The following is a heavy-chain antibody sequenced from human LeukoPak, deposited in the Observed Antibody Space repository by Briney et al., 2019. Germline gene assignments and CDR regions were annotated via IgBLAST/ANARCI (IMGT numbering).Heavy chain of an antibody. D-gene: IGHD6-19*01. CDR1: GYIFTGYY. V-gene: IGHV1-46*01. CDR3: VRIGYSSGWYSGPYDY. Sequence: ASVRVSCKASGYIFTGYYIHWVRQVPGQGPEWMGIIDPNGGSTSYALKFQGRLTLTRDTSTSTVLMDLSSLRSEDTSIYYCVRIGYSSGWYSGPYDYWGQGTLVTVSS. CDR2: IDPNGGST. J-gene: IGHJ4*02.